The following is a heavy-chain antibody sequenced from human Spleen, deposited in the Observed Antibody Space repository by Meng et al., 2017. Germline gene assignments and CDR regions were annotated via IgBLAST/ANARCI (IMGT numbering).Heavy chain of an antibody. V-gene: IGHV4-39*01. J-gene: IGHJ5*02. CDR3: VRSSAWVRTGFDP. D-gene: IGHD6-19*01. CDR1: GGSIRTSGYY. Sequence: QPQLPESGPGMVKPSEAMSLTCMVSGGSIRTSGYYWGWIRQSPRKGLEWIGSIGHSGFTYSTPSLKSRVAVSLDTSKSQFSLMLTSVTAADTAVYYCVRSSAWVRTGFDPWGQGTLVTVSS. CDR2: IGHSGFT.